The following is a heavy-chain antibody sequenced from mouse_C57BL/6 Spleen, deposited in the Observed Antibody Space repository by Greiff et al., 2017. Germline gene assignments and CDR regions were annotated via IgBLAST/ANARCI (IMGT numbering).Heavy chain of an antibody. J-gene: IGHJ2*01. CDR1: GYSITSGYY. CDR3: ARDRYDYDGFDY. D-gene: IGHD2-4*01. CDR2: ISYDGSN. Sequence: DVHLVESGPGLVKPSQSLSLTCSVTGYSITSGYYWNWIRQFPGNKLEWMGYISYDGSNNYNPSLKNRISITRDTSKNQFFLKLNSVTTEDTATYYCARDRYDYDGFDYWGQGTTLTVSS. V-gene: IGHV3-6*01.